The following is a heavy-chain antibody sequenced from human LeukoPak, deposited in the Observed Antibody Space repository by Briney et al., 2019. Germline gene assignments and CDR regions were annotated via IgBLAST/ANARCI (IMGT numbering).Heavy chain of an antibody. CDR1: GYTFTSYY. J-gene: IGHJ4*02. Sequence: ASVTVSCKASGYTFTSYYMHWVRQAPGQGLEWMGIINPSGGSTSYAQKFQGRVTMTRDTSTSTVYMELRSLRSEDTAVYYCARGKGTYDSSGYYYFVGNYWGQGTLVTVSS. V-gene: IGHV1-46*01. CDR3: ARGKGTYDSSGYYYFVGNY. CDR2: INPSGGST. D-gene: IGHD3-22*01.